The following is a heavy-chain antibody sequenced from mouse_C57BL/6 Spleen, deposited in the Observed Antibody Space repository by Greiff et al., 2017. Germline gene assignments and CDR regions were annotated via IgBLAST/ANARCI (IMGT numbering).Heavy chain of an antibody. V-gene: IGHV1-54*01. CDR3: ARCGLITTVVAPWFAY. Sequence: QVQLQQSGAELVRPGTSVKVSCKASGYAFTTYLIEWVKQRPGQGLEWIGVFHPGSGGTTYNEKFKGKATLTADKSSSTSYMQLSRLPSDDSAVYFCARCGLITTVVAPWFAYWGQGTLVTVSA. J-gene: IGHJ3*01. CDR2: FHPGSGGT. D-gene: IGHD1-1*01. CDR1: GYAFTTYL.